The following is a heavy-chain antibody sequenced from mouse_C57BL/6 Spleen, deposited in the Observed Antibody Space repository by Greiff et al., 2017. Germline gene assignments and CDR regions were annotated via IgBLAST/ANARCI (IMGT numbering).Heavy chain of an antibody. CDR1: GFSFNTYA. Sequence: EVKLMESGGGLVQPKGSLKLSCAASGFSFNTYAMNWVRQAPGKGLEWVARIRSKSNNYASYSADSVKDKFTISRDDSESMLYLQMNNFKTEDTAMYYCVRHPLWNAMDYWGQGTSVTVSS. V-gene: IGHV10-1*01. J-gene: IGHJ4*01. CDR3: VRHPLWNAMDY. CDR2: IRSKSNNYAS. D-gene: IGHD6-1*01.